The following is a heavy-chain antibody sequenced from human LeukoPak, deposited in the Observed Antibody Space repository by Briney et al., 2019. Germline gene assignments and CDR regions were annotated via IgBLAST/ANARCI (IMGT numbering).Heavy chain of an antibody. CDR2: INPDAGDT. CDR3: ARLSTATRHWLAASDI. CDR1: GSSFPDYF. J-gene: IGHJ3*02. V-gene: IGHV1-2*06. D-gene: IGHD6-19*01. Sequence: GSVKVSCQASGSSFPDYFLYWVRQAPGQGLEWMGRINPDAGDTNYAQTFQGRITMTRDTSISTAYMELSSLKSDDTAVYYCARLSTATRHWLAASDIWGQGTVVTVSS.